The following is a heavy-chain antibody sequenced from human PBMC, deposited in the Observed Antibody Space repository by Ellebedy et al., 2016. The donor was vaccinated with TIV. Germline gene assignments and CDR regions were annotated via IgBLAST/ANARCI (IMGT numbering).Heavy chain of an antibody. CDR1: GGSISTYY. V-gene: IGHV4-59*01. CDR3: ATSNDSSGYYDDDAFDI. D-gene: IGHD3-22*01. Sequence: MPSETLSLTCTLSGGSISTYYWSWIQQPPGTGLEWIGYTYYSGSTKYNPSLKSRVPMSVDTSKKQFSLNLSSVTAADTAVYYCATSNDSSGYYDDDAFDIWGQGTMVTVSS. J-gene: IGHJ3*02. CDR2: TYYSGST.